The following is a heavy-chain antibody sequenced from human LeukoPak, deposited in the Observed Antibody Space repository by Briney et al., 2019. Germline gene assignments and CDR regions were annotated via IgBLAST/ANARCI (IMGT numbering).Heavy chain of an antibody. CDR3: ARYYYGSGNFRIFDY. CDR2: IYYSGST. V-gene: IGHV4-39*01. Sequence: PSETLSLTCTVSGDSITTSSYYWGWIRQPPGKALEWIASIYYSGSTYYNPSLKSRVTISVDTSKNQFSLKLTSVTAADTAIYYCARYYYGSGNFRIFDYWGQGSRVTVSP. D-gene: IGHD3-10*01. CDR1: GDSITTSSYY. J-gene: IGHJ4*02.